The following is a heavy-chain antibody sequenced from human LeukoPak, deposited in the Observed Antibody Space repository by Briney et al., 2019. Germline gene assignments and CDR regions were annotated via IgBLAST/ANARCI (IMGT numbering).Heavy chain of an antibody. Sequence: PGGSLRLSCAASGFTFSSYSMNWVRQAPGKGLEWVSSISSSSGYIYYADLVKGRFTISRDNAKNSLYLQMNSLRAEDTAVYYCARDLVASDFDYWGQGTLVTVSS. CDR2: ISSSSGYI. V-gene: IGHV3-21*01. CDR1: GFTFSSYS. D-gene: IGHD2-8*02. J-gene: IGHJ4*02. CDR3: ARDLVASDFDY.